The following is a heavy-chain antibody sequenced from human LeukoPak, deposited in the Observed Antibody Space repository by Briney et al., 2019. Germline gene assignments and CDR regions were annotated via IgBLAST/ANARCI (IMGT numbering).Heavy chain of an antibody. D-gene: IGHD4-11*01. CDR1: GGSISSYY. J-gene: IGHJ6*03. V-gene: IGHV4-4*07. CDR2: IYTSGST. CDR3: AREYSDYVLDYYYMDV. Sequence: SETLSLTCTVSGGSISSYYWSWIRQPAGKGLEWIGRIYTSGSTNYNPSLKSRVTISVDTSKNQFSLKLSSVTAADTAVYYCAREYSDYVLDYYYMDVWGKGTTVTISS.